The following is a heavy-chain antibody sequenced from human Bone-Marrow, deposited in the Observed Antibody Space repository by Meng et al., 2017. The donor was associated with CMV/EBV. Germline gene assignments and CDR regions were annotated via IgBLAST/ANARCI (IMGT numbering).Heavy chain of an antibody. J-gene: IGHJ4*02. CDR1: GGSISGYY. Sequence: SETLSLTCTVYGGSISGYYWSWIRQPPGKGLEWIGEINHSGSTNYNPSLKSRVTISVDTSKTQFSLKLSSVTAADTAVYYCASGWGITCVRVVIIDGGYFDYWGQGTLVTVSS. CDR3: ASGWGITCVRVVIIDGGYFDY. CDR2: INHSGST. D-gene: IGHD3-3*01. V-gene: IGHV4-59*12.